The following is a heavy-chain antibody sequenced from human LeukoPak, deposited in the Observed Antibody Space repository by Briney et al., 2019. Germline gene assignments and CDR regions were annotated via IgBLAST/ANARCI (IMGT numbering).Heavy chain of an antibody. J-gene: IGHJ4*02. D-gene: IGHD2-15*01. CDR2: ISAYNGNT. CDR1: GYTFTSYG. CDR3: ESDRKGSRSTVVVVAATHGY. Sequence: ASVKVSCKASGYTFTSYGISWVRQAPGQGLEWMGWISAYNGNTNYAQKLQGRVTMTTDTYTSTTYRELRSMRSDDTAVYYCESDRKGSRSTVVVVAATHGYWGQGTLVTVSS. V-gene: IGHV1-18*01.